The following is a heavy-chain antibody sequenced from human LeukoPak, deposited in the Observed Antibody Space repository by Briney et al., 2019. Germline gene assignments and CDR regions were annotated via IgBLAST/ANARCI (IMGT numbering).Heavy chain of an antibody. D-gene: IGHD2-8*01. CDR1: GGSISRGDYY. V-gene: IGHV4-30-4*08. CDR2: IYYSGST. CDR3: ARDTAVYAIGGRMDYYYYMDV. Sequence: PSETRSLTCTVSGGSISRGDYYWGWIRQPPGKGLEWIGYIYYSGSTYYNPSLKSRVTISVDTAKNQFCLEVSSVTAADTAVYYCARDTAVYAIGGRMDYYYYMDVWGKGTTVTVSS. J-gene: IGHJ6*03.